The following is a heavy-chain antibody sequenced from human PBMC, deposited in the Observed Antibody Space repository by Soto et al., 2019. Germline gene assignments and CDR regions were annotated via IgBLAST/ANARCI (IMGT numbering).Heavy chain of an antibody. CDR2: ISWDGGST. D-gene: IGHD1-1*01. CDR1: GFTFDDYT. J-gene: IGHJ6*02. V-gene: IGHV3-43*01. Sequence: AESLRLSCAASGFTFDDYTMHWVRQAPGKGLEWVSLISWDGGSTYYADSVKGRFTISRDNSKNSLYLQMNSLRTEDTALYYCAKAVEYYYYGMDVWGQGTTVTVSS. CDR3: AKAVEYYYYGMDV.